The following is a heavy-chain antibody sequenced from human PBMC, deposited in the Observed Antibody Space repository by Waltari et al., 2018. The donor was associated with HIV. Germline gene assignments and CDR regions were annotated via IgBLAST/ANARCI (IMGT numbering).Heavy chain of an antibody. CDR3: ARGEGGYTYGYNWLDL. CDR2: IWYDGSKK. J-gene: IGHJ5*02. V-gene: IGHV3-33*01. CDR1: GFSLRSYG. Sequence: QVQVVASGGSMVQPGWSRRLSCAASGFSLRSYGMHWVRQAPGKGLEWVALIWYDGSKKYYGDSVKGRFTIFSDKSKNTVFLQMTRLRVEDTATYYCARGEGGYTYGYNWLDLWGQGTVVTVSS. D-gene: IGHD1-26*01.